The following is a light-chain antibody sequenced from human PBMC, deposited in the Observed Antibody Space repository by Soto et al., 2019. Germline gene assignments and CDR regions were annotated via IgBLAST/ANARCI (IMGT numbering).Light chain of an antibody. CDR3: QQYNNWPRT. Sequence: EVVMTQSPATLSVSPGERATLSCRASQRVSSNLAWYQQKPGQAPRLLIHGATTRATGIPARFSGSGSGTEFTLTISSLQSEDFAVYYCQQYNNWPRTFGQGTKVDIK. CDR2: GAT. CDR1: QRVSSN. J-gene: IGKJ1*01. V-gene: IGKV3-15*01.